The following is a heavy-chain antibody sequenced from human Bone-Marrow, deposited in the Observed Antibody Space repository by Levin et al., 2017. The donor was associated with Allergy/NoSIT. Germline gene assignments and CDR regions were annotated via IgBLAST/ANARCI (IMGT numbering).Heavy chain of an antibody. CDR1: GFTFSSYG. J-gene: IGHJ4*02. D-gene: IGHD1/OR15-1a*01. CDR3: ARDRRFGQLDQHFDY. Sequence: HPGGSLRLSCAASGFTFSSYGMHWVRQAPGKGLEWVAVIWYDGSNKYYADSVKGRFTISRDNSKNTLYLQMNSLRAEDTAVYYCARDRRFGQLDQHFDYWGQGTLVTVSS. V-gene: IGHV3-33*01. CDR2: IWYDGSNK.